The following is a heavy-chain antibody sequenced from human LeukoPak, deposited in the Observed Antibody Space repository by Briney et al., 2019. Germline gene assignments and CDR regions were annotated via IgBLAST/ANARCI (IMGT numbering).Heavy chain of an antibody. CDR1: GYTFTSYY. D-gene: IGHD6-13*01. CDR2: INPSGGST. Sequence: ASVKVSCKASGYTFTSYYIHWVRQAPGQGLEWMGLINPSGGSTNYAQKFQGRVTMTRDTSTSTVYMELSSLRSEDTAVYYCARGWTFGSSWVIPWYYYYMDVWGKGTTVTISS. J-gene: IGHJ6*03. CDR3: ARGWTFGSSWVIPWYYYYMDV. V-gene: IGHV1-46*01.